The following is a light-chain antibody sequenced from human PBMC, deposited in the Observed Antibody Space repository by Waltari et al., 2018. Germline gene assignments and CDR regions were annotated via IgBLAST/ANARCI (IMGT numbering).Light chain of an antibody. V-gene: IGLV4-69*01. CDR1: SGHSSNI. CDR2: VNSDGSH. Sequence: QLVVTQSPSASAPLGASVKLTCTLSSGHSSNIVAWLQQRPGKAPRYLMKVNSDGSHIKGDDIPDRFSGSSSGAERYLTISSLQPDDEADYYCQTGGHGTWVFGGGTTLTVL. CDR3: QTGGHGTWV. J-gene: IGLJ3*02.